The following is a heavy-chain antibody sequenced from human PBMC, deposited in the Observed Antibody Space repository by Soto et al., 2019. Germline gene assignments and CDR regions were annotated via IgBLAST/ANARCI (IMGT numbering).Heavy chain of an antibody. CDR3: ARLSGSYNDRYFDN. D-gene: IGHD1-26*01. CDR1: GGSIISGDCS. V-gene: IGHV4-30-2*01. CDR2: IYHTGTT. Sequence: TLSVTCTVSGGSIISGDCSWTWIRQPPGKGLEWIGYIYHTGTTYYNTSLKSRVTISVDRSKNQFSLKVKSVTAADTAVYFCARLSGSYNDRYFDNWGQGTLVTVSS. J-gene: IGHJ4*02.